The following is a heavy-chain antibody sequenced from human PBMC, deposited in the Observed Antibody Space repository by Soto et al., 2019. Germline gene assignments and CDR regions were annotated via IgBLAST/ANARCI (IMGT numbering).Heavy chain of an antibody. CDR1: GYTFTSYD. CDR3: ARAEDFSVTPWWYYFMDV. J-gene: IGHJ6*02. Sequence: GASVKVSCKASGYTFTSYDINWVRQATGQGLEWMGWMNPNSGNTGYAQKFQGRVTMTRNTSISTAYMELSSLRSDDTAVYYCARAEDFSVTPWWYYFMDVRGQGTTVTVSS. CDR2: MNPNSGNT. V-gene: IGHV1-8*01. D-gene: IGHD2-15*01.